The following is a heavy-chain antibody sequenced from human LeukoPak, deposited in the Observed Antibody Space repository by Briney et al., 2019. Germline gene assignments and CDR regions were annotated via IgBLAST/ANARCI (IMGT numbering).Heavy chain of an antibody. D-gene: IGHD6-13*01. V-gene: IGHV4-59*08. CDR1: GGSISSYY. CDR3: ARRGRIAGTFDY. CDR2: IYYSGST. J-gene: IGHJ4*02. Sequence: KPSETLSLTCTVSGGSISSYYWSWIRQPPGKGLEWIGYIYYSGSTNYNPSLKSRVTISVDTSKNQFSLKLSSVTAADTAVYYCARRGRIAGTFDYWGQGTLVTVSS.